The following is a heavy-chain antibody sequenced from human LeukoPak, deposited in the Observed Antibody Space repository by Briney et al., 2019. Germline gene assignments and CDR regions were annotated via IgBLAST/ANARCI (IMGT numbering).Heavy chain of an antibody. CDR2: IYYSGTT. CDR3: ARGSCSSTSCLTDLYYMDV. V-gene: IGHV4-39*01. D-gene: IGHD2-2*01. Sequence: SETLSLTCTVSGGSISSSTYYWGWIRQPPGMGLEWIGLIYYSGTTYYNPSLKGRVTISVDTSKNQFSLQLGSVTAADTAVYYCARGSCSSTSCLTDLYYMDVWGTGTTVTVSS. J-gene: IGHJ6*03. CDR1: GGSISSSTYY.